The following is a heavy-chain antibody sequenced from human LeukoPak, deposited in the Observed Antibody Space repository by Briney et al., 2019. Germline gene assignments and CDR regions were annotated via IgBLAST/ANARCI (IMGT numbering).Heavy chain of an antibody. CDR3: ARDHAYAFDI. V-gene: IGHV3-48*01. CDR2: IGSAI. CDR1: GFAFSDFS. J-gene: IGHJ3*02. Sequence: GGSLRLSCVASGFAFSDFSLNWVRQAPGKGLEWISYIGSAIYYADSVKGRFTISRDNAKNSLYLQMNSLRAEDTAVYYCARDHAYAFDIWGQGTLVTVSS. D-gene: IGHD2-2*01.